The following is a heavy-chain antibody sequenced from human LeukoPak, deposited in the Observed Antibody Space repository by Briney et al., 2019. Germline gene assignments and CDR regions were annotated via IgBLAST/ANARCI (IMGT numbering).Heavy chain of an antibody. D-gene: IGHD3-9*01. J-gene: IGHJ5*02. CDR2: ISSNWGTT. CDR1: GFTFSSYA. CDR3: ARGTSAWLLYNWFDP. Sequence: AGGSLRLSCAASGFTFSSYAMHWVRQAPGKGLEYVSGISSNWGTTNYANSVKGRFITSRDNSKNTLSLQMDSLRAEDMAVYYCARGTSAWLLYNWFDPWGQGTLVTVSS. V-gene: IGHV3-64*01.